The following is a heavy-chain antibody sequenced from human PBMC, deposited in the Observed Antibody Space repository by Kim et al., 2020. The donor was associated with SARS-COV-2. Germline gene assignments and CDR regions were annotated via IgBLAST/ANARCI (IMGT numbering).Heavy chain of an antibody. J-gene: IGHJ4*02. Sequence: VSVKSRITISPDTSRNQFSLQLNSVTPEDTAVYYCARGGAYGDYVTLLDYWGQGTLVTVSS. CDR3: ARGGAYGDYVTLLDY. V-gene: IGHV6-1*01. D-gene: IGHD4-17*01.